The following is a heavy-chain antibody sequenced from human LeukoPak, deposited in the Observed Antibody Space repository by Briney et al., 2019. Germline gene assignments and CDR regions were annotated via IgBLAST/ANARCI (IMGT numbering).Heavy chain of an antibody. D-gene: IGHD1-1*01. J-gene: IGHJ4*02. CDR1: RWSFTSDW. Sequence: GVALQSSLKGSRWSFTSDWMGWARRRTEKGLERKGINYPGDSDTRYSPSFQGQVTISADKSISTAYLQWSSLKASDTAMYFCARATWQLVSPYFFDYWGQGTLVTVSS. CDR2: NYPGDSDT. V-gene: IGHV5-51*01. CDR3: ARATWQLVSPYFFDY.